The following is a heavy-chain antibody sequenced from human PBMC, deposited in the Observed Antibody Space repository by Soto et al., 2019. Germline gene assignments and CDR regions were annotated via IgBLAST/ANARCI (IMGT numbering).Heavy chain of an antibody. CDR1: GGSISSGGYY. Sequence: SETLSLTCTVSGGSISSGGYYWSWIRQHPGKGLEWIGYIYYSGSTYYNPSLKSRVTISVDTSKNQFSLKLSSVTAADTAVYYCARGREVPAALDYWGQGTLVTVSS. V-gene: IGHV4-31*03. CDR2: IYYSGST. J-gene: IGHJ4*02. D-gene: IGHD2-2*01. CDR3: ARGREVPAALDY.